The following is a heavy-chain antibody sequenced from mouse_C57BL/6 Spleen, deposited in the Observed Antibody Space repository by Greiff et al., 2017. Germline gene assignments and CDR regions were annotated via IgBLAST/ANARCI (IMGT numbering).Heavy chain of an antibody. CDR3: ARRGGYYDYDVSLWFAY. V-gene: IGHV1-61*01. Sequence: QVQLQQPGAELVRPGSSVKLSCKASGYTFTSYWMDWVKQRPGQGLEWIGNIYPSDSETHYNQKFKDKATLTVAKSSSTAYMQLSSLTSEDSAVYYCARRGGYYDYDVSLWFAYWGQGTLVTVSA. J-gene: IGHJ3*01. CDR1: GYTFTSYW. D-gene: IGHD2-4*01. CDR2: IYPSDSET.